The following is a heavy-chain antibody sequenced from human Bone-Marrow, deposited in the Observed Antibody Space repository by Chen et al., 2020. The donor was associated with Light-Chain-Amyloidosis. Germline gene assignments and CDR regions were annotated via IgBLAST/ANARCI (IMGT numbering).Heavy chain of an antibody. D-gene: IGHD5-12*01. Sequence: VQLEQSGPEVKKPGESLKISCKGSGYTFPNYWIGWVRQMPGKGLEWMGGIYPDDSEARYRPSFEGQVTISADKSITTAYLQWRSLKASDTAMYYCVRRRDGYNFDYWGQGTLVTVSS. CDR3: VRRRDGYNFDY. CDR2: IYPDDSEA. J-gene: IGHJ4*02. CDR1: GYTFPNYW. V-gene: IGHV5-51*01.